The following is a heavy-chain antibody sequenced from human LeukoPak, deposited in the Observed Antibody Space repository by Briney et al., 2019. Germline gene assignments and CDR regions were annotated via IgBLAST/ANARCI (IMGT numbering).Heavy chain of an antibody. CDR3: AKDRVDITMIVVVIPSFDY. J-gene: IGHJ4*02. D-gene: IGHD3-22*01. Sequence: GGSLRLSCAASGFTFSSYAMSWVRQAPGKGLEWVSAISGSGGSTYYADSVKGRFTISRDNSKNTLYLQMNSLRAEDTAVYYCAKDRVDITMIVVVIPSFDYWGQGTLVTVSS. CDR2: ISGSGGST. CDR1: GFTFSSYA. V-gene: IGHV3-23*01.